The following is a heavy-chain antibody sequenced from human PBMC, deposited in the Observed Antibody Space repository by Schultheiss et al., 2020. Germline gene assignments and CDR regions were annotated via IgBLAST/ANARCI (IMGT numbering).Heavy chain of an antibody. CDR2: MNPNSGNT. CDR1: GYTFTSYD. V-gene: IGHV1-8*01. D-gene: IGHD5-12*01. CDR3: AREEATIWYYYYGMDV. Sequence: ASVKVSCKASGYTFTSYDINWVRQATGQGLEWMGWMNPNSGNTGYAQKFQGRVTMTRNTSISTAYMELSSLRSEDTAVYYCAREEATIWYYYYGMDVWGQGTTVTVSS. J-gene: IGHJ6*02.